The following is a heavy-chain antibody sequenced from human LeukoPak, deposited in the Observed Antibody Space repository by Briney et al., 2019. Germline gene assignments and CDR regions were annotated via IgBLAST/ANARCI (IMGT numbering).Heavy chain of an antibody. CDR2: ISSSDSTI. D-gene: IGHD3-10*01. CDR1: GFTFSDYY. V-gene: IGHV3-11*01. Sequence: PGGSLRLSCAASGFTFSDYYMSWIRQAPGKGLEWVSYISSSDSTIYYADSVKGRFTISRDNAKNSLYLQMNSLRAEDTAVYYCARGLLWFGELPRPIDVWGQGTTVTVSS. CDR3: ARGLLWFGELPRPIDV. J-gene: IGHJ6*02.